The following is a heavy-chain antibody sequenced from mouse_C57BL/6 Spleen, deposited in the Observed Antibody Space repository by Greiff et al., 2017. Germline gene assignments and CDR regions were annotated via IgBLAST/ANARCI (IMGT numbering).Heavy chain of an antibody. CDR3: ARHYYYGRGFAY. D-gene: IGHD1-1*01. V-gene: IGHV1-55*01. J-gene: IGHJ3*01. Sequence: QVQLQQPGAELVKPGASVKMSCKAFGYTFTSYWITWVKQRPGQGLEWIGDIYPGSGSTNYNEKFKSKATLTVATSSSTAYMQLSSLTSEDSAVYYCARHYYYGRGFAYWGQGTLVTVSA. CDR1: GYTFTSYW. CDR2: IYPGSGST.